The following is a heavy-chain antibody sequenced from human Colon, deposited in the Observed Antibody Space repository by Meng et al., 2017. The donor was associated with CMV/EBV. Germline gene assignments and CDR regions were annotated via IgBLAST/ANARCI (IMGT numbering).Heavy chain of an antibody. CDR2: ISTSGTKI. CDR3: ARDKGFLGGTFDY. CDR1: GFTFSSYT. V-gene: IGHV3-21*01. D-gene: IGHD1-26*01. Sequence: GESLKISCATSGFTFSSYTMHWVRQAPGKGLEWVSSISTSGTKIYYADPVTGRFTVSRDDAKDSLYLQLNSLRAEDTALYYCARDKGFLGGTFDYWGQGTLVTVSS. J-gene: IGHJ4*02.